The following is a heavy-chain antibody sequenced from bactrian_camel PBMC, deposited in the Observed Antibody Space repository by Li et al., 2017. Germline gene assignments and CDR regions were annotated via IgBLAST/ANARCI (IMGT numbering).Heavy chain of an antibody. Sequence: VQLVESGGGLVQPGGSLRLSCVGPGFTSGRFYMSWVRRPPGKGLEWVAGITSLPSLFRAASYADSVKGRFTISRDSAKNTVYLQMNNLQPEDTATYYCAEGRGSRGEHCYSLNYWGQGTQVTVS. CDR1: GFTSGRFY. CDR3: AEGRGSRGEHCYSLNY. D-gene: IGHD6*01. J-gene: IGHJ4*01. V-gene: IGHV3S40*01. CDR2: ITSLPSLFRAA.